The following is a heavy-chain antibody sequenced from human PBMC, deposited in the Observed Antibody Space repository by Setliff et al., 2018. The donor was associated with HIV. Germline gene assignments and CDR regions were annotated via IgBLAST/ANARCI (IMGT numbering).Heavy chain of an antibody. CDR1: GYTFTNFG. J-gene: IGHJ4*02. CDR3: TTTYVRDDYNFDF. D-gene: IGHD4-4*01. Sequence: ASVKVSCKASGYTFTNFGITWVRQVPGQGLEWMGWVNTNNDKTNYAQKFQGRVTMTTDRSTKTAYLDLGSLRPDDTAVYYCTTTYVRDDYNFDFWGQGSLVTVSS. CDR2: VNTNNDKT. V-gene: IGHV1-18*01.